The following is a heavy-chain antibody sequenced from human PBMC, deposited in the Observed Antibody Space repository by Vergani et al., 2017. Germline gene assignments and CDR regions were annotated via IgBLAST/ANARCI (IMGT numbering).Heavy chain of an antibody. CDR3: AXDLLIERDSSGYYPNDY. J-gene: IGHJ4*02. Sequence: EVQLVESGGGLVKPGGSLRLSCAASGFTFSSYSMNWVRQAPGKGLEWVSSISSSSSYIYYADSVKGRFTISRDNAKNSLYLQMNSLRAEDTAVYYCAXDLLIERDSSGYYPNDYWGQGTLVTVSS. CDR2: ISSSSSYI. V-gene: IGHV3-21*04. D-gene: IGHD3-22*01. CDR1: GFTFSSYS.